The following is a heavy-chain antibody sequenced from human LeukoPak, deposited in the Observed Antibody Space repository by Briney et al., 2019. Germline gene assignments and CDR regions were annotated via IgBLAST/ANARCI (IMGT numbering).Heavy chain of an antibody. CDR3: ARTAGLAYCGGDCDAFNI. CDR2: ISYDGSNR. V-gene: IGHV3-30-3*01. D-gene: IGHD2-21*02. CDR1: GFTFSSYA. J-gene: IGHJ3*02. Sequence: GGSLRLSCAASGFTFSSYAIHWVRQAPGKGLEWVAVISYDGSNRYYADSVKGRFTISRDNPKNTLCLQMNSLSTEDTAVYYCARTAGLAYCGGDCDAFNIWGQGTMVTVSS.